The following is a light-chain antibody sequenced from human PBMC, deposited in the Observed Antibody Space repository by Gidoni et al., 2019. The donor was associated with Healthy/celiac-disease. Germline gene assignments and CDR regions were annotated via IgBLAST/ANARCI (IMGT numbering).Light chain of an antibody. CDR3: QQFRA. J-gene: IGKJ1*01. Sequence: EIVLTQSTGTLSLSPGERATLSCRASQSVSSSYLAWYQQKPGQAPRLRIYGASSRATGIPDRFSGSGSGTDFTLTISRLEPEDFAVYYCQQFRAFGQXTKVEIK. CDR1: QSVSSSY. CDR2: GAS. V-gene: IGKV3-20*01.